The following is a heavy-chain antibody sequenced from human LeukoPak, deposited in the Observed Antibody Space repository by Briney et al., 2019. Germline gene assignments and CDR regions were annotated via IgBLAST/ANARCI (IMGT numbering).Heavy chain of an antibody. CDR3: ARDVGELPNAFDI. V-gene: IGHV1-2*02. Sequence: ASVKVSCKASGYTFTGYYIHWVRQAPGQGLEWVGWINPNIGGTNYAQRFQDRVTMTRDTSIGTAYMGLSRLRSDDTAVYFCARDVGELPNAFDIWGQGTMVTVSS. CDR2: INPNIGGT. CDR1: GYTFTGYY. D-gene: IGHD1-26*01. J-gene: IGHJ3*02.